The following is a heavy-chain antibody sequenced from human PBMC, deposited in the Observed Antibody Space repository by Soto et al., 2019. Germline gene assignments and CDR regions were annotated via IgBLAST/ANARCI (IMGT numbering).Heavy chain of an antibody. V-gene: IGHV4-59*08. CDR2: IYYSGST. J-gene: IGHJ4*02. CDR1: GGSISSYY. CDR3: ARLSGTRALATVTFDY. Sequence: PSETLSLTCTVSGGSISSYYWSWIRQPPGKGLEWIGYIYYSGSTNYNPSLKSRVTISVDTSKNQFSLKLSSVTAADTAVYYCARLSGTRALATVTFDYWGQGTLVTVSS. D-gene: IGHD5-12*01.